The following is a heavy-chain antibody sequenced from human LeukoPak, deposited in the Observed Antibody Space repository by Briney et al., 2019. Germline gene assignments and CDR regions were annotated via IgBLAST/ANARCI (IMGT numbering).Heavy chain of an antibody. CDR1: GGSIDSTNW. CDR2: IHHDGRI. J-gene: IGHJ4*02. Sequence: SETLFLTCDVSGGSIDSTNWWNWVRQPPGKGLEWIGEIHHDGRINYNPSLKSRVTLSVDKSKNQFSLRLNSVTAADTAMYYCARSHDHLWGNYPDYWGQGTLVTVSS. CDR3: ARSHDHLWGNYPDY. V-gene: IGHV4/OR15-8*01. D-gene: IGHD3-16*02.